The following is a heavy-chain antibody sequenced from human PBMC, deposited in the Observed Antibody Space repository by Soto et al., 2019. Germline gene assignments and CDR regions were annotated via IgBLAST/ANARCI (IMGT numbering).Heavy chain of an antibody. J-gene: IGHJ4*02. V-gene: IGHV3-33*01. Sequence: GGSLRLSCAASGFTFSSYGMHWVRQAPGKGLEWVAVIWYDGSNKYYADSVKGRFTISRDNSKNTLYLQMNSLRAEDTAVYYCARDSVGIAAAGRPLDYWGQGTLVTV. D-gene: IGHD6-13*01. CDR3: ARDSVGIAAAGRPLDY. CDR1: GFTFSSYG. CDR2: IWYDGSNK.